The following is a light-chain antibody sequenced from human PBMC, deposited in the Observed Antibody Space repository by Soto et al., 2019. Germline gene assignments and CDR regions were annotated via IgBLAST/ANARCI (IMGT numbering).Light chain of an antibody. CDR2: DAS. CDR3: QQRSNWPT. V-gene: IGKV3-11*01. CDR1: QSVSSY. J-gene: IGKJ4*01. Sequence: EIVLTQSPATLSLSPGERATLSCRASQSVSSYLAWYQQKPGQAPRLLIHDASTRATGIPARFSGSGSGTDFTLTISSLEPEDFAVYYCQQRSNWPTFGGGTKVEIK.